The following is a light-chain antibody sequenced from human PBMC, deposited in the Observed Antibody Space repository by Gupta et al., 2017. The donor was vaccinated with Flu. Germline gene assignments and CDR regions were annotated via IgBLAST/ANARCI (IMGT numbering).Light chain of an antibody. J-gene: IGLJ3*02. Sequence: SITISCTGTSTDVGSYDLVSWYQQHAGKAPKLIIYEVNKRPSGVSNRFSGSKSGNTASLTISGLQAEDEADYHCCSYGTIKILVFGGGTKLTV. CDR1: STDVGSYDL. V-gene: IGLV2-23*02. CDR2: EVN. CDR3: CSYGTIKILV.